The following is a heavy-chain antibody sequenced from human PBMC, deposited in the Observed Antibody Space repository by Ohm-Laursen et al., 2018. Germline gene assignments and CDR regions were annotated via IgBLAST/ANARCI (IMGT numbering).Heavy chain of an antibody. CDR1: GFTFTSSA. J-gene: IGHJ4*02. D-gene: IGHD6-19*01. V-gene: IGHV1-58*02. Sequence: SVKVSCKASGFTFTSSAMQWVRQARGQRLEWIGWIVVGSGNTNYAQKFQERVTITRDMSTSTAYMELSSLRSEDTAVYYCAESQYSSGWYLVYWGQGTLVTVSS. CDR2: IVVGSGNT. CDR3: AESQYSSGWYLVY.